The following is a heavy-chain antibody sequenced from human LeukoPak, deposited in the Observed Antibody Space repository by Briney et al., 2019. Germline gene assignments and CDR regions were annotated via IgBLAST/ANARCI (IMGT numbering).Heavy chain of an antibody. V-gene: IGHV3-7*05. CDR3: ARDPAFGALDI. D-gene: IGHD3-16*01. Sequence: GGSLRLSCAASGFTFSSSWMSWARQAPGIGLYWVADINPAGSEILYVDSAKGRFTISRDNAKNSVYLQMNSLTAEDTAVYYCARDPAFGALDIWGQGTVVTVSS. CDR2: INPAGSEI. J-gene: IGHJ3*02. CDR1: GFTFSSSW.